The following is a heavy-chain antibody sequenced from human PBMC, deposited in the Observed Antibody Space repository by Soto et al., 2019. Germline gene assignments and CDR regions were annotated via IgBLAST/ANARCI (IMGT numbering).Heavy chain of an antibody. CDR2: INPNSGGT. V-gene: IGHV1-2*02. D-gene: IGHD5-12*01. Sequence: ASVKVSCKASGYTFTGYYMHWVRQAPGQGLEWMGWINPNSGGTNYAQKFQGRVTMTRDTSISTAYMELSRLRSDDTAVYYCARGPPSYYSGYDLNCFDPWGQGTLVTVSS. J-gene: IGHJ5*02. CDR1: GYTFTGYY. CDR3: ARGPPSYYSGYDLNCFDP.